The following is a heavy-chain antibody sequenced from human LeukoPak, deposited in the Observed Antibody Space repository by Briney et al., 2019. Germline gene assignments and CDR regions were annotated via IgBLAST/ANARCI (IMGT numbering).Heavy chain of an antibody. V-gene: IGHV4-34*12. CDR2: IIHSGSA. Sequence: PSETLSLTCAVSGGSFTDYYWGWIRKPPGKGLGWIGEIIHSGSANYNPSLKSRVTMSLDTYRNQFSLKLNSVTAADTAVYYCARITARPFDYWGQGTLVTVSS. J-gene: IGHJ4*02. CDR1: GGSFTDYY. D-gene: IGHD6-6*01. CDR3: ARITARPFDY.